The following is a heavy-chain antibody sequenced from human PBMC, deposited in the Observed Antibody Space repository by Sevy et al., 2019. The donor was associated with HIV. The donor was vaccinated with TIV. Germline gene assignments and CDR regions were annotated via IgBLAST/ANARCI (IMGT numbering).Heavy chain of an antibody. CDR3: ASMISTWYPVYFDY. CDR2: IKQDGSEK. V-gene: IGHV3-7*01. CDR1: GFTFRTYW. J-gene: IGHJ4*02. Sequence: GGSLRLSCAASGFTFRTYWMSWVRQAPGKGLEWVANIKQDGSEKCYVDSVKGRFTISRDNAENSLYLQMNSLRAEDTAVYYCASMISTWYPVYFDYWGQGALVTVSS. D-gene: IGHD6-13*01.